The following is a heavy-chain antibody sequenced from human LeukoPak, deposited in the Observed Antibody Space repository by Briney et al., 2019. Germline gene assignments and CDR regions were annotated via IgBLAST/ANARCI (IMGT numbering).Heavy chain of an antibody. CDR1: GGSISNYY. CDR3: ASYTDAFDI. V-gene: IGHV4-59*08. D-gene: IGHD3-16*01. J-gene: IGHJ3*02. CDR2: ISYSGST. Sequence: SETLSLTCTVSGGSISNYYWSWIRQPPGKGLEWIGYISYSGSTNYNPSLKSRITISVDTSKNQFSLKLTSVTAADTAVYYCASYTDAFDIWGQGTMVTVSS.